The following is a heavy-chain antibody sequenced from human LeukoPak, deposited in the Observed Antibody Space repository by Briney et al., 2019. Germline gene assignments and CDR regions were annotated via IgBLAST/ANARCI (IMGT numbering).Heavy chain of an antibody. Sequence: PGGSLRLSCAASGFTFSDYYMSWIRQAPGKGLEWVSYISTTGSTIYYADSVKGRFTMSRDNAKNSLYLQMNSLRAEDTAVYYCAWFTGPILPAATDYWGQGTLVTVSS. CDR2: ISTTGSTI. CDR3: AWFTGPILPAATDY. D-gene: IGHD2-2*01. CDR1: GFTFSDYY. V-gene: IGHV3-11*01. J-gene: IGHJ4*02.